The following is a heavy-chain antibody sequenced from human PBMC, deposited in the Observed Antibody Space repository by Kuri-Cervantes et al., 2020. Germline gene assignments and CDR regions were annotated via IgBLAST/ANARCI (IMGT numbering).Heavy chain of an antibody. CDR1: GGSISSGGYY. J-gene: IGHJ4*02. Sequence: SETLSLTCPVSGGSISSGGYYWSWIRQHPGKGLEWIGYIYYSGSTYYNPSLKSRVTISVDTSKNQFSLKLSSVTAADTAVYYCARDGSDGSGTGRPYYFDYWGQGTLVTVSS. D-gene: IGHD3-10*01. CDR2: IYYSGST. CDR3: ARDGSDGSGTGRPYYFDY. V-gene: IGHV4-31*03.